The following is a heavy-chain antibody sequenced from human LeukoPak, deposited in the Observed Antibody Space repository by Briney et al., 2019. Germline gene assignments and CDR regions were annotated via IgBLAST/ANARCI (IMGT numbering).Heavy chain of an antibody. V-gene: IGHV4-59*01. CDR3: ARGEYSSSWYSTYYFDY. Sequence: SETLSLTCTVSGGSISSYYWSWIRQPPGKGLEWIGYIYYSGSTNYNPSLKSRVTISVDTSKNQFSLKLSSVTAADTAVYYCARGEYSSSWYSTYYFDYWGQGTLVTVSS. D-gene: IGHD6-13*01. J-gene: IGHJ4*02. CDR1: GGSISSYY. CDR2: IYYSGST.